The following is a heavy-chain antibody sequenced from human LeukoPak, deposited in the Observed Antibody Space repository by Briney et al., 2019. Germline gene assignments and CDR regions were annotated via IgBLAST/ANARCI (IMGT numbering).Heavy chain of an antibody. Sequence: GGSLRLSCAASGFTFSSYAMSWVRQAPGKGLEWVSAISGSGSSTYYADSVKGRFTISRDNSKSTLYLQMNSLRAEDTAVYYCAKRGIVGHYGSGSYYSKLDYWGQGTLVTVSS. CDR2: ISGSGSST. V-gene: IGHV3-23*01. J-gene: IGHJ4*02. CDR1: GFTFSSYA. CDR3: AKRGIVGHYGSGSYYSKLDY. D-gene: IGHD3-10*01.